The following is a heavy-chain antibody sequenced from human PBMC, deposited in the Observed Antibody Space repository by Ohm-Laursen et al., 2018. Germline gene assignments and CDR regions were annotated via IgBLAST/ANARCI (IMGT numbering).Heavy chain of an antibody. CDR1: GGSISSYY. CDR2: IYYSGST. D-gene: IGHD1-26*01. V-gene: IGHV4-59*12. J-gene: IGHJ4*02. Sequence: PGTLSLTWAVSGGSISSYYWSWIRQPPGKGLEWIGYIYYSGSTNYNPSLKSRVTISVDTSKNQFSLKLSSVTAADTAVYYCARSDGSYWVDYWGQGTLVTVSS. CDR3: ARSDGSYWVDY.